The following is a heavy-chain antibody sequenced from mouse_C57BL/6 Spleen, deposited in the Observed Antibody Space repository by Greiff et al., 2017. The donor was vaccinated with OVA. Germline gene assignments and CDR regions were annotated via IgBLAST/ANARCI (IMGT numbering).Heavy chain of an antibody. CDR2: INPSTGGT. J-gene: IGHJ2*01. CDR1: GYSFTGYY. Sequence: EVQLQQSGPELVKPGASVKISCKASGYSFTGYYMNWVKQSPEKSLEWIGEINPSTGGTTYNQKFKAKATLTVDKSSSTAYMQLKSLTSEDSAVYYCARAVHYYVSEDYWGQGTTLTVSS. D-gene: IGHD1-2*01. CDR3: ARAVHYYVSEDY. V-gene: IGHV1-42*01.